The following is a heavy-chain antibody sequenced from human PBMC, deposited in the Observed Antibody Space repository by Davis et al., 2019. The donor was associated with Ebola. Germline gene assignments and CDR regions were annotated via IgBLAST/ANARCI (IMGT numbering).Heavy chain of an antibody. D-gene: IGHD3-3*01. CDR3: TRQPDFWSGYFIN. Sequence: GGSLRLSCAASGFTFSSYAMHWVRQASGKGLEWVGRIRSKANSYATAYAASVKGRFTISRDDSKNTAYLQMNSLKTEDTAVYYCTRQPDFWSGYFINWGQGTLVTVSS. CDR2: IRSKANSYAT. J-gene: IGHJ4*02. V-gene: IGHV3-73*01. CDR1: GFTFSSYA.